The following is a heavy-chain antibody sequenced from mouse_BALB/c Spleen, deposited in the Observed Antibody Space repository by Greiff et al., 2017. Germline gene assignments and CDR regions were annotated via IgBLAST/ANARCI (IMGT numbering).Heavy chain of an antibody. CDR3: ARTRHEIYYDSAMDY. CDR2: IWAGGST. J-gene: IGHJ4*01. V-gene: IGHV2-9*02. D-gene: IGHD2-4*01. CDR1: GFSLTSYG. Sequence: VHLVESGPGLVAPSQSLSITCTVSGFSLTSYGVHWVRQPPGKGLEWLGVIWAGGSTNYNSALMSRLSISKDNSKSQVFLKMNSLQTDDTAMYYCARTRHEIYYDSAMDYWGQGTSVTVSS.